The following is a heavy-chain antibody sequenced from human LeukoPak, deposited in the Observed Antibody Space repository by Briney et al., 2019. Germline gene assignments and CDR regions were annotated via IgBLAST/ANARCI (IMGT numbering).Heavy chain of an antibody. CDR1: ADSISSSKW. Sequence: PSETLSLTCAVSADSISSSKWWSWVRQAPGKGLEWIGEIHHGESTNYNPSLKSRVTISIDKSKNQFSLKMSSVTAADTAVYYCARSRDTTNYYGMDVWGQGTTVTVSS. V-gene: IGHV4-4*02. D-gene: IGHD1-26*01. CDR2: IHHGEST. J-gene: IGHJ6*02. CDR3: ARSRDTTNYYGMDV.